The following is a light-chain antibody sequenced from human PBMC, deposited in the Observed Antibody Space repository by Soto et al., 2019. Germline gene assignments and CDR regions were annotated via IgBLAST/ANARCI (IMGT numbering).Light chain of an antibody. J-gene: IGKJ5*01. Sequence: IVLTQSAATLTLSPGERAAGSCRASQGVSSYSAWYQHHPGQAPRLLLYDPSNRATGIPARFSGSGSETDFTLTISSLDPEDFGVYYCQHYNNWPRATFGGGTRLE. CDR3: QHYNNWPRAT. V-gene: IGKV3-11*01. CDR2: DPS. CDR1: QGVSSY.